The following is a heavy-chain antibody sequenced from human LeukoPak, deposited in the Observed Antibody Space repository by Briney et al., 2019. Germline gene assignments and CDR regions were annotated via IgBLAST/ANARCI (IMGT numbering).Heavy chain of an antibody. D-gene: IGHD6-13*01. CDR3: ARRIAAAPRDYGMDV. V-gene: IGHV4-59*08. Sequence: PSETLSLTCTVSGGSISSYYWSWIRQPPGKGLEWIGYIYYSGSTNYNPSLKSRVTISVDTSKNQFSLKLSSVTAADTAVYYCARRIAAAPRDYGMDVWGQGTTVTVSS. CDR2: IYYSGST. CDR1: GGSISSYY. J-gene: IGHJ6*02.